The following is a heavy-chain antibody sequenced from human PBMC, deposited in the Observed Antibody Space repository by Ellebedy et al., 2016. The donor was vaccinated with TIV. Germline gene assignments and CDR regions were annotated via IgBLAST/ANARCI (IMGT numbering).Heavy chain of an antibody. V-gene: IGHV4-34*01. CDR3: ARGWIAAGGTERDRFFDY. CDR2: INHSGST. CDR1: GGSFSGYY. J-gene: IGHJ4*02. Sequence: MPSETLSLTCAAYGGSFSGYYWNWIRQPPGKGLEWIGEINHSGSTNYNPSLQSRVTISIDTSKNQFSLKLTSVAAADTAVYYCARGWIAAGGTERDRFFDYWGQGTLVTVSS. D-gene: IGHD6-13*01.